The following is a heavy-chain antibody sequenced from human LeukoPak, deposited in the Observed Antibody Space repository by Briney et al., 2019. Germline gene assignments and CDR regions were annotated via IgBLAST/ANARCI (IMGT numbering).Heavy chain of an antibody. V-gene: IGHV3-15*01. J-gene: IGHJ4*02. Sequence: GGSLRLSCGASGFIFRNAWMTWVRQAPGRGPDWVGRIKSNPDGGTADYGAAVKGRFTISRDDPRNMLYLQLTNLRAEDTAVYYCTTLSYDVHYWGRGTLVTVSS. CDR2: IKSNPDGGTA. D-gene: IGHD3-3*01. CDR1: GFIFRNAW. CDR3: TTLSYDVHY.